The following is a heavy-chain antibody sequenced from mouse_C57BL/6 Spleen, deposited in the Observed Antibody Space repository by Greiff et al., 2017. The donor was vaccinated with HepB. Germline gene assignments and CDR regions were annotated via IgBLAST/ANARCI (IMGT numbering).Heavy chain of an antibody. V-gene: IGHV3-6*01. CDR2: ISYDGSN. J-gene: IGHJ4*01. Sequence: EVKLQESGPGLVKPSQSLSLTCSVTGYSITSGYYWNWIRQFPGNKLEWMGYISYDGSNNYNPSLKNRISITRDTSKNQFFLKLNSVTTEDTATYYCARGIYYYGSRNDYYAMDYWGQGTSVTVSS. D-gene: IGHD1-1*01. CDR1: GYSITSGYY. CDR3: ARGIYYYGSRNDYYAMDY.